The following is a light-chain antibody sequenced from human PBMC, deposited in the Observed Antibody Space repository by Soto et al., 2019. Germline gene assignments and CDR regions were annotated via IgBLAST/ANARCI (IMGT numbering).Light chain of an antibody. V-gene: IGKV1-9*01. J-gene: IGKJ2*01. CDR3: QQYGSSPMYT. Sequence: DIQLTQSPSFLSASVGDRVTITCRASQGISNYLAWYQQKPGKAPKLLIYTASSRATGIPDRFSGSGSGTDFTLTISRLEPEDFAVYYCQQYGSSPMYTFGQGTKLEIK. CDR1: QGISNY. CDR2: TAS.